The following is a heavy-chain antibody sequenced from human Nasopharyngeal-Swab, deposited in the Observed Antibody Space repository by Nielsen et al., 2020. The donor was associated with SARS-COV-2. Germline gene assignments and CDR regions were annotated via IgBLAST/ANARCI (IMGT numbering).Heavy chain of an antibody. CDR1: GFSFSTHA. Sequence: GGSLRLSCAASGFSFSTHAMTWIRQAPGKGLEWVSSLGVGGGPTYYADSAKGRFTISSDNSKNTLYLQMNSLRAEDTAVYYCARDTDSSGYRFDYWGQGTLVTVSS. D-gene: IGHD3-22*01. CDR2: LGVGGGPT. J-gene: IGHJ4*02. V-gene: IGHV3-23*01. CDR3: ARDTDSSGYRFDY.